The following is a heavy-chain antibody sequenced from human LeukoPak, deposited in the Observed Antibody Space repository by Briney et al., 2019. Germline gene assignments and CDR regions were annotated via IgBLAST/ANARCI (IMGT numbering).Heavy chain of an antibody. Sequence: GGSLRPSCAASGFSVSSTYMSWVRQAPGQGLEWVSLIYSSGSTFYADSVQGRFIISRDDSKNTLYLQMNSLRAEDTAMYYCARDSSSFPNYFDYWGQGTLVTVSS. CDR1: GFSVSSTY. CDR2: IYSSGST. V-gene: IGHV3-53*01. J-gene: IGHJ4*02. CDR3: ARDSSSFPNYFDY.